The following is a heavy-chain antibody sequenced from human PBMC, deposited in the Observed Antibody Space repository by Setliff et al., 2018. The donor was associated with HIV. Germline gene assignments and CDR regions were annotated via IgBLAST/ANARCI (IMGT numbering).Heavy chain of an antibody. J-gene: IGHJ5*02. CDR1: GYTFSSYY. CDR2: IYAGDSDA. Sequence: GESLKISCKASGYTFSSYYIAWVRQKPGKGLEYMGIIYAGDSDARYSPSFQGQVTFSADKSISTVYLQWSSLKTSDTAMYYCARGSGHDKGSWFDPWGQGTLVTVSS. D-gene: IGHD5-12*01. V-gene: IGHV5-51*01. CDR3: ARGSGHDKGSWFDP.